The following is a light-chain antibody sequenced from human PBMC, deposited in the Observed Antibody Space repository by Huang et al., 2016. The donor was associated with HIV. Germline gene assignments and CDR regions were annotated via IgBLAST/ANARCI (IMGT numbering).Light chain of an antibody. Sequence: IQMTQSPTSLSASVGDRVYITCRTSQSVGTYLNWYQQKPGKAPKLLISSASTLRSGVPSRFSGGGSGTDFTLTIRGLQLDDFASYYCQQSYGALSSFGPGTRL. CDR1: QSVGTY. CDR3: QQSYGALSS. V-gene: IGKV1-39*01. CDR2: SAS. J-gene: IGKJ5*01.